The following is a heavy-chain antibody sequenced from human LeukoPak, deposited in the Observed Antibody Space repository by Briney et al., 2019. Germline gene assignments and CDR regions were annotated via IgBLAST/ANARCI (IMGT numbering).Heavy chain of an antibody. J-gene: IGHJ4*02. CDR2: IRYDGSNK. D-gene: IGHD1-26*01. V-gene: IGHV3-30*02. CDR3: ANAQWEQDAYYFDY. CDR1: GFTFSSYG. Sequence: GGSLRLSCAASGFTFSSYGMHWVRQAPGKGLEWVAFIRYDGSNKYYADSVKGRFTISRDNSKNTLYLQMNSLRAEDTAVYYCANAQWEQDAYYFDYWGQGTLVTVSS.